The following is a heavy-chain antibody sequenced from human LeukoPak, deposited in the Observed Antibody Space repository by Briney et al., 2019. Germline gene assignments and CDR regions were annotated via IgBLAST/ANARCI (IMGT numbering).Heavy chain of an antibody. CDR3: ARNYYDSSGYYYLLDY. CDR2: IYYSGST. V-gene: IGHV4-59*01. Sequence: SETLSLTCTVSGGSIRSYYWSWIRQPPGKGLEWIGYIYYSGSTNYNPSLKSRVSISVDTSKNQFSLKLSSVTAADTAVYYCARNYYDSSGYYYLLDYWGREPWSPSPQ. D-gene: IGHD3-22*01. J-gene: IGHJ4*02. CDR1: GGSIRSYY.